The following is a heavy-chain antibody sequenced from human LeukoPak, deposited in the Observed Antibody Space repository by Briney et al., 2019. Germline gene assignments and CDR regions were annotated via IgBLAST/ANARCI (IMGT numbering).Heavy chain of an antibody. D-gene: IGHD2-15*01. V-gene: IGHV3-23*01. CDR3: AKQLGYCSDGSCYFPY. J-gene: IGHJ4*02. CDR2: ISNTGGYT. Sequence: GGSLRLSCAASGFTFSSNWMHWVRQAPGKGLEWVSAISNTGGYTYYADSVQGRFTISRDNSKSTLCLQMNSLRAEDTAVYYCAKQLGYCSDGSCYFPYWGQGTLVTVSS. CDR1: GFTFSSNW.